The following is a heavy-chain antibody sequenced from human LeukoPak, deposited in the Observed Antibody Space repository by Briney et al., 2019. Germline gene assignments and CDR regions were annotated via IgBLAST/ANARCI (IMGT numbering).Heavy chain of an antibody. CDR2: IIPIFGTA. V-gene: IGHV1-69*13. CDR1: GGTFSSYA. J-gene: IGHJ5*02. Sequence: SVKVSCKASGGTFSSYAISWVRQAPGQGLEWMGGIIPIFGTANYAQKFQGRVTITADESTSTAYMELSSLRSEDTAVYYCARVTGGRYCSTTSCYMRGWFDPWGQGTLVTVSS. CDR3: ARVTGGRYCSTTSCYMRGWFDP. D-gene: IGHD2-2*02.